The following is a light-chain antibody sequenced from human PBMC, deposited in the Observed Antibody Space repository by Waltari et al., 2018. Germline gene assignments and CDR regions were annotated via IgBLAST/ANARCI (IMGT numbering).Light chain of an antibody. V-gene: IGKV3-15*01. Sequence: EIVLTQSPGTLSVSPGERVTLSCRASQSVSSNLAWYQQKPGQAPRLIIYAASNRATGIPARFSGSGSGTEFTLTISSLQSEDFAVYYCQENNHWPPVWTFGQGTNVEIK. CDR3: QENNHWPPVWT. CDR2: AAS. CDR1: QSVSSN. J-gene: IGKJ1*01.